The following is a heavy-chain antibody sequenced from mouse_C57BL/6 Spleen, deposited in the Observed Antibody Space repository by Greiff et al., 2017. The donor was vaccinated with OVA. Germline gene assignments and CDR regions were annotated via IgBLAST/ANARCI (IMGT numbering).Heavy chain of an antibody. CDR3: RRGYQGHYFDY. V-gene: IGHV1-15*01. D-gene: IGHD1-2*01. CDR1: GYTFTDYE. J-gene: IGHJ2*01. CDR2: IDPETGGT. Sequence: VQLQQSGAELVRPGASVTLSCKASGYTFTDYEMHWVKQTPVHGLEWIGAIDPETGGTAYNQKFKGKAILTADKSSSTAYMELRSLTSEDSAVYCGRRGYQGHYFDYWGQGTTLTVSS.